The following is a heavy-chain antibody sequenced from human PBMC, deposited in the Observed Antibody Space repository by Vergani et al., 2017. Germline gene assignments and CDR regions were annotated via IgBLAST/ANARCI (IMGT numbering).Heavy chain of an antibody. CDR2: FYHSGST. D-gene: IGHD3-10*01. CDR1: GYSTSSGYY. V-gene: IGHV4-38-2*01. CDR3: ARRRFGSGSYYNTDY. Sequence: QVQLQESGPGLVKPSETLSLTCAVSGYSTSSGYYWGWIRQPPGKGLEWIGSFYHSGSTYYNPSLKSRVTISVDTSKNQFSLKLSSVTAADTAVYYCARRRFGSGSYYNTDYWGQGTLVTVSS. J-gene: IGHJ4*02.